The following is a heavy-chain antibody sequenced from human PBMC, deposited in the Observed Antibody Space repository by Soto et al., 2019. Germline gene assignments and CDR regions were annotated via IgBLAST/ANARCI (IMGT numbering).Heavy chain of an antibody. Sequence: ASVKVSCKASGYTFTSYDINWVRQATGQGLEWMGWMNPNSGNTGYAQKFQGRVTMTRNTSISTAYMELSSLRSEGTAVYYCAADSPGYDYIWGSYRSPYAFDIWGQGKMVTVPS. D-gene: IGHD3-16*02. CDR2: MNPNSGNT. CDR3: AADSPGYDYIWGSYRSPYAFDI. CDR1: GYTFTSYD. J-gene: IGHJ3*02. V-gene: IGHV1-8*01.